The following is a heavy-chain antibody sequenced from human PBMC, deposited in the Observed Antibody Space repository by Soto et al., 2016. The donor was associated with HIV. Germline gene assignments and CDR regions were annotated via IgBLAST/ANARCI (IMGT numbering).Heavy chain of an antibody. J-gene: IGHJ3*02. CDR2: INGDGSDT. V-gene: IGHV3-74*01. CDR1: RLILRNYW. D-gene: IGHD3-10*01. CDR3: ARSFVGRGQALDI. Sequence: EVLLVESGGDLVQPGGSLRLSCAGSRLILRNYWIYWVRQVPGKGLVWVSRINGDGSDTSYADSVKGRFTTSRDNAKNTVYLQMNRLRVEDTSVYFCARSFVGRGQALDIWGQGTLVTVSS.